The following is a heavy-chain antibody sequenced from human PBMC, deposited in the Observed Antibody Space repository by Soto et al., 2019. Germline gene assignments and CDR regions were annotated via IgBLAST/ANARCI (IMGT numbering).Heavy chain of an antibody. CDR3: AKALGNPYYYYYMDV. CDR2: ISPGGDST. V-gene: IGHV3-23*01. Sequence: EVQLLESGGGLVQPGGSLRLSCAASGFNFNIYAMTWVRQAPGKGLEWVSTISPGGDSTYLADSVKGRVTLSRDNTKNTLSLQMNSLRAEDTATYFCAKALGNPYYYYYMDVWGTGTTVTVSS. CDR1: GFNFNIYA. J-gene: IGHJ6*03. D-gene: IGHD1-1*01.